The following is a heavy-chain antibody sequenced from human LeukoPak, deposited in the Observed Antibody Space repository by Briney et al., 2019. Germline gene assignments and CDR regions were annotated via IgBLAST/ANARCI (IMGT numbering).Heavy chain of an antibody. Sequence: ASVKVSCKASGYTFTSYGISWVRQAPGQGLEWMGWISAYNGNTNYAQKLQGRVTMTTDTSTSTAYMELRSLRSDDTAVYYCAREDGYNTGKYYFDYWGQGTLVTVSS. CDR1: GYTFTSYG. D-gene: IGHD5-24*01. V-gene: IGHV1-18*01. CDR3: AREDGYNTGKYYFDY. J-gene: IGHJ4*02. CDR2: ISAYNGNT.